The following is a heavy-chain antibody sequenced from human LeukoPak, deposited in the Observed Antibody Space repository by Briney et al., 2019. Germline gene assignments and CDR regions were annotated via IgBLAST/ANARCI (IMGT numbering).Heavy chain of an antibody. CDR2: IKQDGSEK. CDR1: GFTFRDYSDYW. V-gene: IGHV3-7*01. Sequence: PGGSLRLSCAASGFTFRDYSDYWLSWVRQAPGKGQEWVANIKQDGSEKYYVDSVKGRFTISRDNAKNSLFLQMNSLRAEDTAVYYCARVGRYSYAHNSWGQGTLVTVSS. D-gene: IGHD5-18*01. CDR3: ARVGRYSYAHNS. J-gene: IGHJ4*02.